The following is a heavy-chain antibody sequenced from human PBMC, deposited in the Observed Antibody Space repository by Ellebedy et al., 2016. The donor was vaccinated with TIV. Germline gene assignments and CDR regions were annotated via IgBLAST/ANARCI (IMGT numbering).Heavy chain of an antibody. J-gene: IGHJ4*02. CDR2: IYHSGST. V-gene: IGHV4-4*02. CDR3: ARELVAGRVFDY. Sequence: MPGGSLRLSCAASGFTFSTYPMNWVRQAPGKGLEWIGEIYHSGSTNYNPSLKSRVTISVDKSKNQFSLKLSSVTAAETAVYYCARELVAGRVFDYWGQGTLVTVSS. CDR1: GFTFSTYPM. D-gene: IGHD6-19*01.